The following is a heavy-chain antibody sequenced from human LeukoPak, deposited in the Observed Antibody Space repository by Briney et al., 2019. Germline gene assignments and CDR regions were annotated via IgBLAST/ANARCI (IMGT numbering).Heavy chain of an antibody. J-gene: IGHJ3*02. Sequence: SETLSLTCTVSGGSINNYYWSWIRQPAGKGLEWIGRIYTRGSTNYNPSLKSRVIMSVDTSKNQFSLKLSSVTAADTAVYYCARGRYCSADICSGGDAFDIWGQGTMVSVSS. D-gene: IGHD2-15*01. CDR2: IYTRGST. CDR3: ARGRYCSADICSGGDAFDI. V-gene: IGHV4-4*07. CDR1: GGSINNYY.